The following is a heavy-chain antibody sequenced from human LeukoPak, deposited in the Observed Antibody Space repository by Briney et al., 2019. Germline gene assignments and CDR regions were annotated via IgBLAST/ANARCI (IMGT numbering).Heavy chain of an antibody. V-gene: IGHV4-39*01. CDR3: ARRTAAALFDY. J-gene: IGHJ4*02. CDR2: IYYSGST. Sequence: GSLRLSCAASGFTISSNYMSWVRQPPGKGLEWIGSIYYSGSTYYNPSLKSRVTISVDTSKNQFSLKLSSVTAADTAVYYCARRTAAALFDYWGQGTLVTVSS. D-gene: IGHD6-13*01. CDR1: GFTISSNY.